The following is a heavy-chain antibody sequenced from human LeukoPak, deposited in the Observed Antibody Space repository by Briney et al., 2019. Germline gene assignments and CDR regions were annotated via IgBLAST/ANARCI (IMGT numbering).Heavy chain of an antibody. V-gene: IGHV4-34*01. CDR3: ARFAEEMGTIRCPYEC. D-gene: IGHD5-24*01. Sequence: KASETLSLTCSLYGASFSGLYWSWIRQPPGKGLEWIGEINHSGSTNYNPSLKSRVTISVDTSKNQFSLKLSSVTAADTAVYYCARFAEEMGTIRCPYECWGPVTLVTVSS. CDR2: INHSGST. J-gene: IGHJ4*02. CDR1: GASFSGLY.